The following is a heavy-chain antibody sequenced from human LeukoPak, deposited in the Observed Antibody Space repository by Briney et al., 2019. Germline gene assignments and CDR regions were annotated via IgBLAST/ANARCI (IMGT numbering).Heavy chain of an antibody. V-gene: IGHV7-4-1*02. CDR2: INTNTGNP. J-gene: IGHJ5*02. D-gene: IGHD5-18*01. CDR1: GYIFTSYA. Sequence: ASVKVSCKASGYIFTSYAMNWVRQAPGQGLEWMGLINTNTGNPTYAQGFTGRFVFSLDTSVNTAYLQISSLKVDDTAVYYCAREGGSSGYSYGYNWFAPWGQGTLVTVSS. CDR3: AREGGSSGYSYGYNWFAP.